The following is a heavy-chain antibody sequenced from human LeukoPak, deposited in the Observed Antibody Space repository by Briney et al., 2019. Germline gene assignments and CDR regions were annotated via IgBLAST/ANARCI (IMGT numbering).Heavy chain of an antibody. CDR1: GYTFTNSW. Sequence: HGESLKISCKGSGYTFTNSWIGGGRQMPGKGLKGWGLIFPADLDGRYGPSFQGQVTISVDQSISTAYLQWSSLKASDTAMYYCVRGTGTSLLGDRLAIVPESVGWWFDPWGQGTLVTVSS. D-gene: IGHD1-14*01. CDR2: IFPADLDG. CDR3: VRGTGTSLLGDRLAIVPESVGWWFDP. J-gene: IGHJ5*02. V-gene: IGHV5-51*01.